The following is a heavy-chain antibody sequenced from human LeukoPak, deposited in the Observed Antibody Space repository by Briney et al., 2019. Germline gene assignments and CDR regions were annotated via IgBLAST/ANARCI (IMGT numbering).Heavy chain of an antibody. Sequence: GGSLRLSCEPSGFPFSSYWMLWVRQAPGKGLVWVSRISGDGTIKTYADFVRGRFTISRDNTKNILYLQMNSLKVDDTATYFCSRSHFDYWGQGVLVTVSS. V-gene: IGHV3-74*03. CDR1: GFPFSSYW. CDR2: ISGDGTIK. CDR3: SRSHFDY. J-gene: IGHJ4*02.